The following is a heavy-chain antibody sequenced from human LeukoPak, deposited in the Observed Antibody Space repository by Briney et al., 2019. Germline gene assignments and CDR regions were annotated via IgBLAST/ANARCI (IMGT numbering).Heavy chain of an antibody. Sequence: PSETLSLTCTVSGGSVSSGSYYWSWIRQPPGKGLEWIGYIYYSGSTNYNPSLKSRVTISVDTSKNQFSLKLSSVTAADTAVYYCAIERGVSSSVPEYLFDPWGQGTLVTVSS. CDR1: GGSVSSGSYY. D-gene: IGHD6-19*01. J-gene: IGHJ5*02. CDR2: IYYSGST. V-gene: IGHV4-61*01. CDR3: AIERGVSSSVPEYLFDP.